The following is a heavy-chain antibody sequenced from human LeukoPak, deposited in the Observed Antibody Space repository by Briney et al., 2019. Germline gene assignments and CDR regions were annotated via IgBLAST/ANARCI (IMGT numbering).Heavy chain of an antibody. CDR3: ARDTKWELLTGAFDI. J-gene: IGHJ3*02. D-gene: IGHD1-26*01. V-gene: IGHV3-20*04. CDR1: GFTFDDYG. CDR2: INWNGGST. Sequence: GGSLRLSCAASGFTFDDYGMSWVRQAPGKGLEWVSGINWNGGSTGYADSVKGRFTISRDNAKNSLYPQMNSLRAEDTALYYCARDTKWELLTGAFDIWGQGTMVTVSS.